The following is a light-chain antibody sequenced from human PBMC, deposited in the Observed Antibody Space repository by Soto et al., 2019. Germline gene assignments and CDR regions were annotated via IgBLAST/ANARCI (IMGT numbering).Light chain of an antibody. Sequence: DIQMTQSPVSLSTSVGDRVTITCRASQSIGTNLSWYQQKAGKAPKLLIQGASSLQSGVPSRFSGSGSGTDFTLTISSLEPEDSAIYYCQQRNIWPPVTFGQGTRLDIK. CDR3: QQRNIWPPVT. J-gene: IGKJ5*01. CDR1: QSIGTN. CDR2: GAS. V-gene: IGKV1-39*01.